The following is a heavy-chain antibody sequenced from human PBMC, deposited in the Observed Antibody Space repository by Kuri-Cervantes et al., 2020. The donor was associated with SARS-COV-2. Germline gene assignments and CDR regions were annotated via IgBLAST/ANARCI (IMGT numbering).Heavy chain of an antibody. J-gene: IGHJ4*02. CDR2: ISSSSYT. V-gene: IGHV3-11*03. D-gene: IGHD6-13*01. CDR3: ARGQQLIDY. CDR1: GFTISDYY. Sequence: GESLKISCAASGFTISDYYMSWIRQAPGKGLEWVSYISSSSYTNYADSVKGRFTISRDNARNSLYLQMNSLRAEDTAVYYCARGQQLIDYWGQGTLVTVSS.